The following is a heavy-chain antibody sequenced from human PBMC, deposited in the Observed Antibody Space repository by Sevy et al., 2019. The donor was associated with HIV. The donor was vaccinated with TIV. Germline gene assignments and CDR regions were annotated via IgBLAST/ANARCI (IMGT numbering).Heavy chain of an antibody. J-gene: IGHJ5*02. CDR2: IYSGGST. Sequence: GGSLRLSCAASGFTVSSNYMSWVRQAPGKGLEWVSVIYSGGSTYYADSVKGRFTISRDNSKNTLYLQMNSLRAEDTAVYCCAYSSSWYAGFDPWGQGTLVTVSS. V-gene: IGHV3-53*01. CDR3: AYSSSWYAGFDP. CDR1: GFTVSSNY. D-gene: IGHD6-13*01.